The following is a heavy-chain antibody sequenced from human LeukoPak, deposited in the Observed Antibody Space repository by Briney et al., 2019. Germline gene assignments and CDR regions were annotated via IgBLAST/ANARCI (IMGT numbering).Heavy chain of an antibody. CDR2: IIPIFGTA. V-gene: IGHV1-69*06. J-gene: IGHJ4*02. D-gene: IGHD3-3*01. CDR1: GGTFSSYA. CDR3: ATSPGEWFDY. Sequence: GASVKVSCKASGGTFSSYAISWVRQAPGQGLEWMGGIIPIFGTANYAQKFQGRVTITADKSISTAYLQWSSLKASDTAMYYCATSPGEWFDYWGQGTLVTVSS.